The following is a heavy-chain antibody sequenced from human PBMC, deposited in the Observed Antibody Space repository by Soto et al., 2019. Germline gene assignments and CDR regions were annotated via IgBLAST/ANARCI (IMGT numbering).Heavy chain of an antibody. V-gene: IGHV3-15*01. Sequence: PGGSLRLSCAASGFTFSNAWMSWGRQAPGKGLEWVGRIKRKTDGGTTDYAAPVKGRFTISRDDSKNTLYLQMNSLKTEDTAVYYCTTLLEATRPFDYWGQGTLVTVSS. D-gene: IGHD5-12*01. CDR1: GFTFSNAW. CDR2: IKRKTDGGTT. J-gene: IGHJ4*02. CDR3: TTLLEATRPFDY.